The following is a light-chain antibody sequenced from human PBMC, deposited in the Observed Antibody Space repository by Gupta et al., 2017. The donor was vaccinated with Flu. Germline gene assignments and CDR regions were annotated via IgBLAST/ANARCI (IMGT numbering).Light chain of an antibody. V-gene: IGKV2-28*01. Sequence: VSHGECGAIASGSRQSLLSTGGLKYWDGYVQKPGQSPQVRILLGSHRAPGVHERFIGSGSGTDCTLKISRVEADDVGTYYRMQALQTPLTFGGGTKVEI. CDR2: LGS. CDR3: MQALQTPLT. CDR1: QSLLSTGGLKY. J-gene: IGKJ4*01.